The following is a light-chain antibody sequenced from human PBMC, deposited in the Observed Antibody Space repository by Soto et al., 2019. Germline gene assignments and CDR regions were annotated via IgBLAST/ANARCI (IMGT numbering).Light chain of an antibody. CDR3: QQYNSYYT. CDR1: QSISSW. V-gene: IGKV1-5*03. CDR2: KAS. J-gene: IGKJ2*01. Sequence: DIQMTQSPSTLSASVGDRVTITCRASQSISSWLAWYQQKPGKAPKLLIYKASSLESGVPSRFSGSGSGTEFTLTISSLQPDDFANYYCQQYNSYYTFVQGTKLEIK.